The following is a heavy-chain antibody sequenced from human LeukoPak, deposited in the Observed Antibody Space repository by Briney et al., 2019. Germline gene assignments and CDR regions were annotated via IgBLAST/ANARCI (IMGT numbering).Heavy chain of an antibody. CDR3: ATRGHSYANSFDY. D-gene: IGHD5-18*01. V-gene: IGHV3-23*01. J-gene: IGHJ4*02. Sequence: GGSLRLSCAASGFTISRYAMSWVRQAQGKGLEWVAGFANAGDTAYYPDSVKGRFSISRDNSRNTLHLHMNSLRAEDTALYYCATRGHSYANSFDYWGQGTLVTVSS. CDR1: GFTISRYA. CDR2: FANAGDTA.